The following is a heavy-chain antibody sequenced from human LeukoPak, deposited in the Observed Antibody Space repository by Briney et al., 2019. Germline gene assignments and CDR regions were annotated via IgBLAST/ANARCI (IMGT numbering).Heavy chain of an antibody. CDR2: INHSGST. Sequence: PSETLSLTCAVYGGSFSGYYWSWIRQPPGKGLEWIGEINHSGSTNYNPSLKSRVTISVDTSKNQFSLKPSSVAAADTAVYYCATGWYGDGGYWGQGILVTVSS. CDR3: ATGWYGDGGY. J-gene: IGHJ4*02. CDR1: GGSFSGYY. V-gene: IGHV4-34*01. D-gene: IGHD6-19*01.